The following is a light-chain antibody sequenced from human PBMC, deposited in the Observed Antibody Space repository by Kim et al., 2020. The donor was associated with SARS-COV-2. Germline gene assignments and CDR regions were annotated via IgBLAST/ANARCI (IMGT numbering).Light chain of an antibody. J-gene: IGKJ2*01. V-gene: IGKV1D-16*02. CDR2: AAS. Sequence: SSSVGDRVTIPCRAWQGIRDWLAWYQQKPGKAPKSLIYAASSLQSGLPSRFSGSGWGTDFTLTISSRQPEDFATYYCQEYSTYPYTFGQGTKLEI. CDR3: QEYSTYPYT. CDR1: QGIRDW.